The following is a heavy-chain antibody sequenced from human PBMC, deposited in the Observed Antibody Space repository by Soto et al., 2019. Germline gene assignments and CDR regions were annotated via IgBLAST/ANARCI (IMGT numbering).Heavy chain of an antibody. Sequence: VGSLRLSCATSGFTFSSYALHGLCQAPGTGLGWVAVISYDGSNKYYADSVKGRFTISRDNSKNTLYLQMNSLRAEDTAVYYCARVRYYDFWSGYYMYYYYGMDVWGQGT. J-gene: IGHJ6*02. V-gene: IGHV3-30-3*01. CDR3: ARVRYYDFWSGYYMYYYYGMDV. D-gene: IGHD3-3*01. CDR1: GFTFSSYA. CDR2: ISYDGSNK.